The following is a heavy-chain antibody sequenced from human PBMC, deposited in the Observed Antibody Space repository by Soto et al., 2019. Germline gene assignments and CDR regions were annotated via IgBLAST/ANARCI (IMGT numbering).Heavy chain of an antibody. CDR1: GFSLTTSGVG. D-gene: IGHD3-3*01. V-gene: IGHV2-5*02. J-gene: IGHJ4*02. Sequence: QITLNESGPTQVKPRQTLTLTCTFSGFSLTTSGVGVGWIRQSPGKAPEWLALIHWDDDKRYSPSLKSRLTITKDTATNQVVLTMADLDAADTATYYCAHRVLRTVFGLVTTTAIYFDFWGQGTPVAVSS. CDR3: AHRVLRTVFGLVTTTAIYFDF. CDR2: IHWDDDK.